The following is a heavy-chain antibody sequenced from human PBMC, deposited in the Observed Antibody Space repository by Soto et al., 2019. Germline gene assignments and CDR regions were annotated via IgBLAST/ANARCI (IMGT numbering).Heavy chain of an antibody. D-gene: IGHD6-6*01. CDR1: GGSIGSYY. CDR2: IYTSGST. Sequence: SETLSLTCTVSGGSIGSYYWSWIRQPAGKGLEWIGRIYTSGSTNYNPSLKSRVTMSVDTSKNQFSLKLSSVTAADTAVYYCARVLGGSSSRPDYYYGMDVWGQGTTVTVSS. V-gene: IGHV4-4*07. CDR3: ARVLGGSSSRPDYYYGMDV. J-gene: IGHJ6*02.